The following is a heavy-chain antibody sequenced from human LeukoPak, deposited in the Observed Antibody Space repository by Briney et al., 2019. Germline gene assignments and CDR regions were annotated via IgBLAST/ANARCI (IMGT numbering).Heavy chain of an antibody. CDR1: GFTFSSYV. J-gene: IGHJ4*02. D-gene: IGHD6-13*01. V-gene: IGHV3-23*01. CDR2: ISGSGGST. Sequence: GGSLRLSCAASGFTFSSYVMSWVRQAPGKGLEWVSAISGSGGSTSYADSVKGRFTISRDNSKNTLYLQMNSLRAEDTAVYYCARDPLSSSSFDLWGQGTLVTVSS. CDR3: ARDPLSSSSFDL.